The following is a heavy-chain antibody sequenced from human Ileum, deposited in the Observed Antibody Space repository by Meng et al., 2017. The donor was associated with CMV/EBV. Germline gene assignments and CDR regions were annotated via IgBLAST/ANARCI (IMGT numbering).Heavy chain of an antibody. D-gene: IGHD1-1*01. J-gene: IGHJ4*02. CDR2: IYYSGST. CDR3: ASGSPQLGYV. CDR1: VXXXSSXXXY. V-gene: IGHV4-30-4*01. Sequence: TXLVSVXXXSSXXXYWSWSRQPPGKGLEWIGYIYYSGSTYYNPSLKSRVTISADTSKNQFSLKLNSVTAADTAVYYCASGSPQLGYVWGQGTLXTVSS.